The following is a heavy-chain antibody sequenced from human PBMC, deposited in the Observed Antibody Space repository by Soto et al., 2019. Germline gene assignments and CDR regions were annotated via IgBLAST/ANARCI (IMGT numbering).Heavy chain of an antibody. D-gene: IGHD2-15*01. CDR1: GFTFSTYA. V-gene: IGHV3-23*01. Sequence: PGGSLRLSCAASGFTFSTYAMSWVRQAPGKGLEWVSAISGSGGSTYYADSVRGRFTISRDNSKNTLYLQMNSLRAEDTAVYYCAKQYCSGGSCYYDYWGQGTLVTVSS. CDR2: ISGSGGST. CDR3: AKQYCSGGSCYYDY. J-gene: IGHJ4*02.